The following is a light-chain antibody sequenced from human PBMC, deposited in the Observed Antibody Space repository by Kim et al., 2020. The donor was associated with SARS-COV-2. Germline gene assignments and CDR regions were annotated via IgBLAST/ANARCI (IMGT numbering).Light chain of an antibody. J-gene: IGKJ2*03. CDR2: AAS. Sequence: SASVGDRVTITCRASQGVGNELSWYQQRSGKVPKLLIYAASRLEGGVPSRFSGSGSGTEFTLTISSLQPEDFATYYCLQDSNYPFSFGQGTKLEI. CDR3: LQDSNYPFS. CDR1: QGVGNE. V-gene: IGKV1-6*01.